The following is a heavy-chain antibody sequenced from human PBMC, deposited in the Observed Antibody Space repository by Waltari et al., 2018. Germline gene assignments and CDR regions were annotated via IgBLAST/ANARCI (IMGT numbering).Heavy chain of an antibody. V-gene: IGHV3-7*01. J-gene: IGHJ2*01. CDR2: MNQVGGAI. CDR1: GFTFRRSW. D-gene: IGHD1-26*01. Sequence: EEQLVESGGGLVQPGGSLRLSCATSGFTFRRSWMSWVRQAPGKGLEWVANMNQVGGAIFYVDSVKGRFTISRDNAKNSLFLQMDNLRAEDTAVYYCARDYLFFDLWGRGTLVSVSS. CDR3: ARDYLFFDL.